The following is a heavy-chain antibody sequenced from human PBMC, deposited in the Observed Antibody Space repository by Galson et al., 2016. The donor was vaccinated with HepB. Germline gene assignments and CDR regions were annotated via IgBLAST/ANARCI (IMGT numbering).Heavy chain of an antibody. CDR2: IYSSGST. J-gene: IGHJ4*02. Sequence: ETLSLTCTVSGGSIRSYYWSWIRQPPGGGLEWLGYIYSSGSTNYNPALKGRVITSIDPSKNQFSLKLSSVTAADTAVYYCARGRDSNYFDYWGQGTLVSVSS. D-gene: IGHD3-22*01. V-gene: IGHV4-59*01. CDR1: GGSIRSYY. CDR3: ARGRDSNYFDY.